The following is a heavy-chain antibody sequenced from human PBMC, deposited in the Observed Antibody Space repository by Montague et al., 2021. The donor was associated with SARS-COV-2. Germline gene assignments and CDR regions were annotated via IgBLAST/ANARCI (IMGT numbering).Heavy chain of an antibody. V-gene: IGHV4-4*02. CDR3: VRTGDFHNRPPV. D-gene: IGHD4-17*01. CDR2: IYQGAST. J-gene: IGHJ4*02. Sequence: SETLSLTCAVSGDSIMTTDCWSWVRQPPGKGLEWIGEIYQGASTNYNPSLKSRVTMSVDRSKNQVSLELYSVTAADTALYYCVRTGDFHNRPPVWGQGALVIVSS. CDR1: GDSIMTTDC.